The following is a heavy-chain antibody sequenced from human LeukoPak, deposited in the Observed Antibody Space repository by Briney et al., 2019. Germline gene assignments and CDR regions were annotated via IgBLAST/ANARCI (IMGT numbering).Heavy chain of an antibody. D-gene: IGHD2-2*01. V-gene: IGHV3-74*01. J-gene: IGHJ4*02. CDR3: ARGPFRYYCSSTSCRYYFDY. Sequence: TGGSLRLSCAASGFTFSSYWMHWVRQAPGKGLVWVSRINSDGSSTSYADSVKGRFTISRDNAKNTLYLQMNSLRAEDTAVYYCARGPFRYYCSSTSCRYYFDYWGQGTLVTVSS. CDR2: INSDGSST. CDR1: GFTFSSYW.